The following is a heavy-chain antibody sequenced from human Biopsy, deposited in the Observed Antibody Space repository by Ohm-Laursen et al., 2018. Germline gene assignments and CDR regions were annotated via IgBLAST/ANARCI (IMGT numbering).Heavy chain of an antibody. D-gene: IGHD6-19*01. J-gene: IGHJ4*02. V-gene: IGHV4-38-2*01. CDR1: GYSISSDYR. Sequence: TLSLTCAVSGYSISSDYRWGWIRQAPGKTLEWLGNIFKDGNTHYNPSLRSRLIISIDTSKNQFSLMMTSVSGADTAVYFCAGVGSGWAPFDKWGPGTLVTVPS. CDR2: IFKDGNT. CDR3: AGVGSGWAPFDK.